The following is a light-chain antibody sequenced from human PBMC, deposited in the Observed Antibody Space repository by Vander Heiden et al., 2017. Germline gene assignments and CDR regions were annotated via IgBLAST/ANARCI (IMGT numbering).Light chain of an antibody. CDR1: QGICNY. V-gene: IGKV1-27*01. J-gene: IGKJ1*01. CDR3: QKYNSAPRT. Sequence: DIQMTQSPYSLSASVGDRVTITCRASQGICNYLAWYQQKPGKVPKLLIYAASTLQSGVPSRFSGSGSGTDFTLTISSLQPEDVATYYCQKYNSAPRTFGQGTKVEIK. CDR2: AAS.